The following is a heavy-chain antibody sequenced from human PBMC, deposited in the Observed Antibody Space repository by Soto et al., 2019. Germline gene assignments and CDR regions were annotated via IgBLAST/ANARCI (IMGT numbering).Heavy chain of an antibody. J-gene: IGHJ5*02. D-gene: IGHD6-6*01. CDR3: ARDGIAARPIAWFDP. Sequence: SVKVSCKASGGTFSSYAIRWVRQAPGQGLEWMGGITPIFGTADYAQKFQGRVTITADESTSTAYMELSSLRSEDTAVYYCARDGIAARPIAWFDPWGQGTLVTVSS. CDR1: GGTFSSYA. CDR2: ITPIFGTA. V-gene: IGHV1-69*13.